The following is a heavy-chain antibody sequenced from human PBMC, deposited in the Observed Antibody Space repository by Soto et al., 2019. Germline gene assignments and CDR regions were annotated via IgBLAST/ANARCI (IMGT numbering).Heavy chain of an antibody. CDR1: GGSFSIYT. CDR2: IIPMFDIA. Sequence: QVQLVQSGVEVKKPGSSVKVSCKAAGGSFSIYTVFWVRQAPGQGLEWMGRIIPMFDIANYAQNFQGRVTFNADKFTDTVYMEMLNLRSDDTAVYYCTLRSWSAEVFDIWGQGTFVTVSS. D-gene: IGHD6-13*01. J-gene: IGHJ3*02. V-gene: IGHV1-69*02. CDR3: TLRSWSAEVFDI.